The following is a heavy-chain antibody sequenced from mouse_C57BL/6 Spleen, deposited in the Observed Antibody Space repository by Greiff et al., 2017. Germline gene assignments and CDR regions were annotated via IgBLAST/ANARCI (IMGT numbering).Heavy chain of an antibody. J-gene: IGHJ4*01. CDR1: GYTFTSYW. CDR2: IYPGSGST. D-gene: IGHD1-1*01. CDR3: ARRAFTTVVATKGYAMDY. Sequence: QVQLQQSGAELVKPGASVKMSCKASGYTFTSYWITWVKQRPGQGLEWIGDIYPGSGSTNYNEKFKSKATLTVDTSSSTAYMQLSSLTSEDSAVYYCARRAFTTVVATKGYAMDYWGQGTSVTVSS. V-gene: IGHV1-55*01.